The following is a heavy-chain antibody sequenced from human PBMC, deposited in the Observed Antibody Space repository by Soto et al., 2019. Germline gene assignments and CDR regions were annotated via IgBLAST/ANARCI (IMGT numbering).Heavy chain of an antibody. CDR2: IYYSGST. CDR1: GGSISSSSYY. Sequence: SETLSLTCTVSGGSISSSSYYWGWIRQPPGKGLEWIGSIYYSGSTYYNPSLKSRVTISVDTSKNQFSLKLSSVTAADTAVYYCARHQWLVLHWFDPWGQGTLVTVSS. J-gene: IGHJ5*02. V-gene: IGHV4-39*01. D-gene: IGHD6-19*01. CDR3: ARHQWLVLHWFDP.